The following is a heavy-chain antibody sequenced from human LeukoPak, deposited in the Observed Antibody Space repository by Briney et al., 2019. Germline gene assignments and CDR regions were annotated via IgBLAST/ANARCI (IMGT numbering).Heavy chain of an antibody. CDR3: ARGRDGSQSPIDY. Sequence: GGSLRLSCAASGFTFSNYNMNWVRQAPGKGLEWVSSISSSSSYIYYADSLRGRFTISRDNTENSLYLQMISLRAEDTAVYYCARGRDGSQSPIDYWGQGTLVTVSS. V-gene: IGHV3-21*01. CDR1: GFTFSNYN. D-gene: IGHD5-24*01. CDR2: ISSSSSYI. J-gene: IGHJ4*02.